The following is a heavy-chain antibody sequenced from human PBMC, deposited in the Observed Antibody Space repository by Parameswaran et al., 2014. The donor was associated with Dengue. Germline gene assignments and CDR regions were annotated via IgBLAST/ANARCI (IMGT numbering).Heavy chain of an antibody. V-gene: IGHV1-3*01. CDR2: INAGNGNT. CDR3: AREWGPPGYYGMDV. J-gene: IGHJ6*02. D-gene: IGHD1-26*01. Sequence: WVRQAPGQRLEWMGWINAGNGNTKYSQKFQGRVTITRDTSASTAYMELSSLRSEDTAVYYCAREWGPPGYYGMDVWGQGTTVTVSS.